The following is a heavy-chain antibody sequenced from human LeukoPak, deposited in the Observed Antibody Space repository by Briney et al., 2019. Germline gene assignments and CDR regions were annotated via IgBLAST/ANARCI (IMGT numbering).Heavy chain of an antibody. Sequence: PGGSLRLSCAASGFTFSSYSMNWVRQAPGKGLEWVSYISSSSSTIYYADSVKGRFTISRDNAKNSLYLQMNSLRAEDTAVYYCARDLPIPKNDAFDIWGQGTMVTVSS. V-gene: IGHV3-48*01. J-gene: IGHJ3*02. CDR2: ISSSSSTI. CDR1: GFTFSSYS. CDR3: ARDLPIPKNDAFDI.